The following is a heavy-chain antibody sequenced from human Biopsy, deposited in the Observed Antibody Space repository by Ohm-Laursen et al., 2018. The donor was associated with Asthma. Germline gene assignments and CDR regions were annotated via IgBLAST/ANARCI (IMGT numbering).Heavy chain of an antibody. CDR1: GYTFNSAG. V-gene: IGHV1-18*01. CDR2: ISVYNGNT. J-gene: IGHJ6*02. D-gene: IGHD3-10*01. CDR3: ARAVDYSHYYGIDV. Sequence: ASVKVSCKASGYTFNSAGITWVRQAPGQGPEWMGWISVYNGNTKVAQKLQDRVTMITDTSTSTAYMELRSLRSDDTAVYFCARAVDYSHYYGIDVWGQGTAVTVS.